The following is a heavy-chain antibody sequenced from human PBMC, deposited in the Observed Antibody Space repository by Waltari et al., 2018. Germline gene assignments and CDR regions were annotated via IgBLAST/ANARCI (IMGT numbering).Heavy chain of an antibody. D-gene: IGHD3-3*01. J-gene: IGHJ4*02. V-gene: IGHV3-74*01. CDR3: ARVKFLEWLLQPAVLDY. Sequence: EVQLVESGGGLVQPGGSLRLSCAASGFAFSSYWMHWVRQAPGKGLVWVERVNSGGSGMIYADSVKGRFTISRDNAKNTLHLQMNSLRVEDTAVYYCARVKFLEWLLQPAVLDYWGQGSLVIVSS. CDR2: VNSGGSGM. CDR1: GFAFSSYW.